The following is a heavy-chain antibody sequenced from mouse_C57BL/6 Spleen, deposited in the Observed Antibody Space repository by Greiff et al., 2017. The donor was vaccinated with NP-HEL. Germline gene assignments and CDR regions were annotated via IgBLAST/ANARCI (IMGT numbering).Heavy chain of an antibody. Sequence: VKLQQPGTELVKPGASVKLSCKASGYTFTSYWMHWVKQRPGQGLEWIGNINPSNGGTNYNEKFKSKATLTVDKSSSTAYMKLRSLTSEDSAVYYCGRRRAVTTVSRYFDVWGTGTTVTVSS. CDR1: GYTFTSYW. CDR3: GRRRAVTTVSRYFDV. V-gene: IGHV1-53*01. D-gene: IGHD1-1*01. CDR2: INPSNGGT. J-gene: IGHJ1*03.